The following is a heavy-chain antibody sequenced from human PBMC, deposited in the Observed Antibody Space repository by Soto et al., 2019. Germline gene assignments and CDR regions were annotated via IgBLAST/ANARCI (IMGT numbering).Heavy chain of an antibody. V-gene: IGHV3-48*02. D-gene: IGHD1-26*01. CDR3: IGDVGATDWCDP. CDR1: GFTFSTYS. Sequence: EVQLVESGGGLVQPGGSLRLSCAASGFTFSTYSMNWVRQAPGKGLEWVSFISSSSSTLYYADSVKGRFIISRENAKNSLDLQMDSLRDEDTDVYYCIGDVGATDWCDPRGQGTLVTVSS. J-gene: IGHJ5*02. CDR2: ISSSSSTL.